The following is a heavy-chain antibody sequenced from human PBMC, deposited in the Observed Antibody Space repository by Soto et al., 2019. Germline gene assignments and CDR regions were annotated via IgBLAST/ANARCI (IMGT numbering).Heavy chain of an antibody. CDR2: IYPGDSDT. D-gene: IGHD2-2*01. CDR1: GYSFTSYW. J-gene: IGHJ4*02. CDR3: AREGGYCSSTSCQGIDY. V-gene: IGHV5-51*01. Sequence: PGESLKISCKASGYSFTSYWIAWVRQMPGKGLEWMGLIYPGDSDTRYSPSFQGQVTISADRSISTAYLHWSSLKASDTAIYYCAREGGYCSSTSCQGIDYWGQGTLVTVSS.